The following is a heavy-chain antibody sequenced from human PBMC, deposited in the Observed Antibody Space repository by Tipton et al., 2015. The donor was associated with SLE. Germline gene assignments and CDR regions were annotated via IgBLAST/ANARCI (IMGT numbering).Heavy chain of an antibody. V-gene: IGHV4-59*06. CDR3: VSSGYPLGTFES. CDR2: IHHSGTT. Sequence: TLSLTCTVSGGSISNYYCHWIRQSPGKGLEWIGSIHHSGTTHYNPSLKSRVTLAVDTSKNQFSLKLSVVTAADTAVYYCVSSGYPLGTFESWGQGTMVTVSS. CDR1: GGSISNYY. D-gene: IGHD3-9*01. J-gene: IGHJ3*02.